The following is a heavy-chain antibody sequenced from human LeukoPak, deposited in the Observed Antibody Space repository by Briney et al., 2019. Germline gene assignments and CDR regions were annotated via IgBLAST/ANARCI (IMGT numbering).Heavy chain of an antibody. J-gene: IGHJ4*02. Sequence: GGALRLSCAASGFTVSSNYMSWVRQAPGKGLEWVSVIYSGGGTYYADSVKDRFTISRDNSKNTLFLQMNSLRVEDSAVYYCTRVFAYSYGDFDNWGQGTLVAVSS. V-gene: IGHV3-66*01. D-gene: IGHD5-18*01. CDR3: TRVFAYSYGDFDN. CDR1: GFTVSSNY. CDR2: IYSGGGT.